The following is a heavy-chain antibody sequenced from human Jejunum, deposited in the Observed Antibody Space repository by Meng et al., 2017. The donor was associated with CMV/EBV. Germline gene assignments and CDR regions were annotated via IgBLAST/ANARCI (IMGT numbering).Heavy chain of an antibody. Sequence: SIRRYSFYWRWIPPPPGQGLVWIVRLYNGDSTNSDPSLKSRASISVDSSKNLFSLRLTSVTAADTAVYYCARDKTNGWGRGRGYFDYWGQGTLVTVSS. J-gene: IGHJ4*02. D-gene: IGHD6-19*01. CDR1: SIRRYSFY. V-gene: IGHV4-61*02. CDR3: ARDKTNGWGRGRGYFDY. CDR2: LYNGDST.